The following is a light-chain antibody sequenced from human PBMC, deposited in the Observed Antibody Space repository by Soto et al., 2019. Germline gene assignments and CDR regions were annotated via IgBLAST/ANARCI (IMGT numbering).Light chain of an antibody. Sequence: QSVLTQPPSVSGAPGQRVTISCTGSSSNIGAGYDVHWYQQLPGTAPKLLIYGNSNRPSGVPDRFSGSKSGTSASLAITGLQAEDGAAYYCQSYASSLSVVFGGGTKLTVL. CDR2: GNS. CDR3: QSYASSLSVV. V-gene: IGLV1-40*01. J-gene: IGLJ2*01. CDR1: SSNIGAGYD.